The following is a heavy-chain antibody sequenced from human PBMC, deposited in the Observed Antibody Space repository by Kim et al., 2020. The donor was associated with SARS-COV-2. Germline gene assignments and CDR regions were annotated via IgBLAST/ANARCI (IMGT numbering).Heavy chain of an antibody. V-gene: IGHV3-23*01. CDR2: MTGSGSSR. D-gene: IGHD3-10*01. CDR1: GFTFSNFG. CDR3: AGDLLGSGSPYDTFHF. J-gene: IGHJ3*01. Sequence: GGSLRLSCVGSGFTFSNFGMTWVRQAPGKGLEWVSGMTGSGSSRFYADSVKGRSTIFRDNSKNSLFLVMNSLTSEATAVYYCAGDLLGSGSPYDTFHFWG.